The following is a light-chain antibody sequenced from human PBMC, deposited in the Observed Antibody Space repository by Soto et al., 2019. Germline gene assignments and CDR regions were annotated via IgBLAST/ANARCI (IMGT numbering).Light chain of an antibody. V-gene: IGLV1-51*01. CDR3: GTWDSSLSAVL. J-gene: IGLJ2*01. Sequence: QSVLTQPPSASAAPGQKVTISCSGSSSHIGNNYVSWYQQLTGTAPKLRIYDSNKRPSGIPDRCSGSKSGTSATLGITGRQTGDEADYYCGTWDSSLSAVLFGGGTQRTVL. CDR2: DSN. CDR1: SSHIGNNY.